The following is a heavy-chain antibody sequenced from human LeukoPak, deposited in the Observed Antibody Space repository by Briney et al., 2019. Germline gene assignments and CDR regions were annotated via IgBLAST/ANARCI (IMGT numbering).Heavy chain of an antibody. V-gene: IGHV3-23*01. CDR3: AKDLLRGDVVVPAAINDY. CDR1: GFTFSNYG. D-gene: IGHD2-2*02. J-gene: IGHJ4*02. Sequence: PGGSLRLSCAASGFTFSNYGMAWVRQAPGKGLEWVSTIAVVGGNTHYADSVEGRFTISRQDSNNALHLQLNSLRAEDTAVYYCAKDLLRGDVVVPAAINDYWGQGTLVTVSS. CDR2: IAVVGGNT.